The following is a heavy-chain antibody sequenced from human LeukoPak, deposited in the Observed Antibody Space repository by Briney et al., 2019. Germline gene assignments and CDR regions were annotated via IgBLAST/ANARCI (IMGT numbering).Heavy chain of an antibody. D-gene: IGHD3-3*01. V-gene: IGHV3-30*02. J-gene: IGHJ6*03. CDR2: IRYDGSNK. CDR1: GFTFSSYG. Sequence: GGSLRLSCAASGFTFSSYGMHWVRQAPGKGLEWVAFIRYDGSNKYYADSVKDRFTISRDSSKNTLYLQMNSMRAEDTAVYYCAKDDSSYDFWSGYPGHMDVWGKGTTVTVSS. CDR3: AKDDSSYDFWSGYPGHMDV.